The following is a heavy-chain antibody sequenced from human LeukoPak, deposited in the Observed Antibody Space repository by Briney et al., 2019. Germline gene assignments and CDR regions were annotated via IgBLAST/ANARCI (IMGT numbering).Heavy chain of an antibody. Sequence: PGGSLRLSCAAPGFTFSSYGMHWVRQAPGKGLEWVAVIWYDGSNKYYADSVKGRFTISRDNSKNTLYLQMNSLRAEDTAVYYCAKEPVSKSMRYYFDYWGQGTLVTVSS. J-gene: IGHJ4*02. CDR1: GFTFSSYG. D-gene: IGHD2-2*01. CDR2: IWYDGSNK. V-gene: IGHV3-33*06. CDR3: AKEPVSKSMRYYFDY.